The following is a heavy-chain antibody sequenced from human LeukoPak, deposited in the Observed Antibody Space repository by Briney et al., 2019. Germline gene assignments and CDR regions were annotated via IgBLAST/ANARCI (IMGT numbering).Heavy chain of an antibody. D-gene: IGHD3-3*02. J-gene: IGHJ4*02. Sequence: PGGSLRLSCAASGFTFSSYSMNWVRQAPGKGMKWVSSISSSSSYIYYADSVKGRFTISRDNAKNSLYLQMNSLRAEDTAVYYCARDGHFWSGYYSVYWGQGTLVTVSS. V-gene: IGHV3-21*01. CDR2: ISSSSSYI. CDR3: ARDGHFWSGYYSVY. CDR1: GFTFSSYS.